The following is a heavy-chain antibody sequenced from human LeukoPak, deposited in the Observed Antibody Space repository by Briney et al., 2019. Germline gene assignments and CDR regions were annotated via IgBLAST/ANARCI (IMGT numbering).Heavy chain of an antibody. V-gene: IGHV3-23*01. D-gene: IGHD6-13*01. CDR2: ISNGGEST. J-gene: IGHJ4*02. CDR1: GFTFSTYA. Sequence: QPGGSLRLSCAASGFTFSTYAMSWVRQAPGKGLEWVSGISNGGESTYYADSVKGRFTISRDNSKNTLYLQMNSLKTEDTAVYYCTTGLRAADTNWGLGTLVTVSS. CDR3: TTGLRAADTN.